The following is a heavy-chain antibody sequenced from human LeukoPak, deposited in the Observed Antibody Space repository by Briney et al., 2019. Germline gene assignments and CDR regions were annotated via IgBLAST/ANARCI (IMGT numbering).Heavy chain of an antibody. CDR2: IYPGDSDT. V-gene: IGHV5-51*01. J-gene: IGHJ4*02. CDR1: GYTFTTYW. CDR3: ARRRDLYSGSYYPFDY. D-gene: IGHD1-26*01. Sequence: GESLKISCKGSGYTFTTYWIGWVRQMSGKGLEWMGMIYPGDSDTRYSPSFQGQVTISADKSISTAYLQWSSLKASDTAIYYCARRRDLYSGSYYPFDYWGQGTLVTVSS.